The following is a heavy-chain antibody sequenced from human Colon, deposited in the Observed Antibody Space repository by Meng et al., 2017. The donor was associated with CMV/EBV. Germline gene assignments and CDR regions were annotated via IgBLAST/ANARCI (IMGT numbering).Heavy chain of an antibody. Sequence: GESLKISCAASGFTFDDHGMSWVRQAPGKGLEWVSRTRNKVSSYTTQYAASVHGRFTISRDDSKTSLYLQMNNLKTEDTAVYYCGTAGRTAGDYWGQGTLVTVSS. CDR2: TRNKVSSYTT. V-gene: IGHV3-72*01. D-gene: IGHD2-21*02. J-gene: IGHJ4*02. CDR1: GFTFDDHG. CDR3: GTAGRTAGDY.